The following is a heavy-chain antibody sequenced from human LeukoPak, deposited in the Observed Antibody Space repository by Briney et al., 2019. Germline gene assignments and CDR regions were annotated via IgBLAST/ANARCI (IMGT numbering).Heavy chain of an antibody. D-gene: IGHD5-18*01. CDR1: GFTFDDYA. J-gene: IGHJ6*02. V-gene: IGHV3-9*01. Sequence: GGSLRLSCAASGFTFDDYAMHWVRQAPGKGLEWVSGISWNSDSIGYADSVKGRFTISRDNAKNSLYLQMNSLRAEDTALYYCVREWKQLWSNYYYGMDVWGQGTTVTVSS. CDR2: ISWNSDSI. CDR3: VREWKQLWSNYYYGMDV.